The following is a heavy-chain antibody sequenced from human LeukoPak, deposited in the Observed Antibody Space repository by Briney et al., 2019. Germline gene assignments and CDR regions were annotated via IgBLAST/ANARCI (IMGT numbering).Heavy chain of an antibody. CDR1: GYTSTGYY. J-gene: IGHJ4*02. Sequence: ASVKVSCKASGYTSTGYYMHWVRQAPGQGLEWMGWINPNSGGTNYAQKFQGRVTMTRDTSISTAYMELSRLRSDDTAVYYCALRGRGSYWVYFDYWGQGTLVTVSS. V-gene: IGHV1-2*02. CDR3: ALRGRGSYWVYFDY. CDR2: INPNSGGT. D-gene: IGHD1-26*01.